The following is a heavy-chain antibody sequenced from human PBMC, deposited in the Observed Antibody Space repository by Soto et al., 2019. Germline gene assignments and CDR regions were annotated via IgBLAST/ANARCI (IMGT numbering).Heavy chain of an antibody. Sequence: GESLKISCKVSGYTFTSYGISWVRQAPGKGLEWMGWISAYNGNPNYAQKLRGKVTMTTDTSTSTAYMELRCLRSDDSAVYYCASGIVGATRALDYWGQGTLVTVSS. J-gene: IGHJ4*02. CDR1: GYTFTSYG. V-gene: IGHV1-18*04. CDR3: ASGIVGATRALDY. CDR2: ISAYNGNP. D-gene: IGHD1-26*01.